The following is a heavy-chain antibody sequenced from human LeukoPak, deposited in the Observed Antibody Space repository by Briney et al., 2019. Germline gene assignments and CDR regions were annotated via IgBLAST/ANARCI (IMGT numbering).Heavy chain of an antibody. CDR1: GFTFSRYW. Sequence: GGSLRLSCVASGFTFSRYWMHWVRQAPGKGLVWVSHINSDGSSRTYADSVKGRFTISRDNAKNTLYLQMNSLRAEDTAVYYCARHGSDAFDIWGQGTVVTVSS. V-gene: IGHV3-74*01. CDR2: INSDGSSR. D-gene: IGHD5-24*01. J-gene: IGHJ3*02. CDR3: ARHGSDAFDI.